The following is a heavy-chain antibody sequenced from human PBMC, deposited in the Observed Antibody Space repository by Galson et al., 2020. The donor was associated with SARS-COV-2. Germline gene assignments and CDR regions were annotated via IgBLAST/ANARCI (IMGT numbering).Heavy chain of an antibody. CDR3: ARSDILTGYYSLRY. CDR2: IYTSGST. CDR1: GGSISSGSYY. D-gene: IGHD3-9*01. V-gene: IGHV4-61*02. Sequence: SETLSLTCTVSGGSISSGSYYWSWIRQPAGKGLEWIGRIYTSGSTNYNPSLKSRVTISVDTSKNQFSLKLSSVTAADTAVYYCARSDILTGYYSLRYWGQGTLVTVSS. J-gene: IGHJ4*02.